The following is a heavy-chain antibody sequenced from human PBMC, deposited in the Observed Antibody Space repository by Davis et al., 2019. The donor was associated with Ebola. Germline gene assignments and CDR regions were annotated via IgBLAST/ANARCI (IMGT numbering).Heavy chain of an antibody. CDR2: IYSSGST. J-gene: IGHJ4*02. D-gene: IGHD5-24*01. CDR3: ARDKGWLQSSYFDY. Sequence: SETLSLTCTVSGGSISTSSYYWGWLRQPPGKGLEWIGNIYSSGSTYYNPSLKSRVTITVDKSKHQFSLKLSSVTAADTAVYYCARDKGWLQSSYFDYWGQGTLVTVSS. CDR1: GGSISTSSYY. V-gene: IGHV4-39*07.